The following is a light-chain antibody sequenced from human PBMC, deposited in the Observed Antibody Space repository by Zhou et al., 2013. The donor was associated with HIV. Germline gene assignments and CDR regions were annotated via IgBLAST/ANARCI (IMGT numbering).Light chain of an antibody. CDR2: AAS. CDR3: QKYNRAPQA. V-gene: IGKV1-27*01. CDR1: QGISNS. J-gene: IGKJ1*01. Sequence: IRMTQSPSSFSASTGDRVTITCRASQGISNSLAWYQQKPGKAPKLLLYAASTLQSGVPSRFSGRGSGTDFTLTINNLQPEDVATYYCQKYNRAPQAFGQGTKVEIK.